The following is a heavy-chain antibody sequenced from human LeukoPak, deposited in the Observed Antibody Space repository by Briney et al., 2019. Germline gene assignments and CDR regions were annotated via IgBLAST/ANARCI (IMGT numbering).Heavy chain of an antibody. CDR2: ISGTGGST. D-gene: IGHD3-10*01. V-gene: IGHV3-23*01. J-gene: IGHJ4*02. Sequence: PGGSLRLSCAASAFTFSSYAMSWVRQAPGKGLEWVSAISGTGGSTYYADSVKGRFTISRDNSKNTLYLQMNSLRAEDTAIYYCAKDYISGSSSWYYFDYWGQGTLVTVFS. CDR1: AFTFSSYA. CDR3: AKDYISGSSSWYYFDY.